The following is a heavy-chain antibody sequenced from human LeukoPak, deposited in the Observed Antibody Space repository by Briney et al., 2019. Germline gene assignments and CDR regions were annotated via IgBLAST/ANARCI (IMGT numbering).Heavy chain of an antibody. CDR2: INPNSGGT. CDR3: ARVSVPVAGFPLDY. Sequence: ASVKVSCKASGYTFTGYYMHWVRQAPGQGLEWMGWINPNSGGTNYAQKFQGRVTMTRDTSISTAYMELSRLRSDDTAVYYCARVSVPVAGFPLDYWGQGTLVTVSS. J-gene: IGHJ4*02. D-gene: IGHD6-19*01. V-gene: IGHV1-2*02. CDR1: GYTFTGYY.